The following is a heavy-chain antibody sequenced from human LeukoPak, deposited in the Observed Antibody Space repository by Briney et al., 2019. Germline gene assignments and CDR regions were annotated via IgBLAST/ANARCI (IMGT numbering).Heavy chain of an antibody. CDR2: ISWDGGST. Sequence: GGSLGLSCAASGFTFDDYTMHRVRQAPGKGLEWVPLISWDGGSTYYADSVKGRFTISRDNSKNSLYLQMNSLRTEDTALYYCAKGYYGSGSYPPGDYWGQGTLVTVSS. V-gene: IGHV3-43*01. CDR3: AKGYYGSGSYPPGDY. CDR1: GFTFDDYT. D-gene: IGHD3-10*01. J-gene: IGHJ4*02.